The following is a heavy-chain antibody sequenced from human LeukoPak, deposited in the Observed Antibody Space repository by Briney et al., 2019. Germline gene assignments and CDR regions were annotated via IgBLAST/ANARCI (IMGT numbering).Heavy chain of an antibody. CDR3: AIGTYYDFYRYYYYGMDV. Sequence: ASVKVSCKASGGTFISYAISWVRQAPGQGLEWMGGIIPIFGTANYAQKFQGRVTITADESTSTAYMELSSLRSEDTAVYHCAIGTYYDFYRYYYYGMDVWGQGTTVTVSS. CDR1: GGTFISYA. J-gene: IGHJ6*02. D-gene: IGHD3-3*01. CDR2: IIPIFGTA. V-gene: IGHV1-69*13.